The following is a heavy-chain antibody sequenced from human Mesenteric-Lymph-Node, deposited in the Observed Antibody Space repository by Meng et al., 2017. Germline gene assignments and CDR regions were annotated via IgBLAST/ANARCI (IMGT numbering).Heavy chain of an antibody. D-gene: IGHD3-3*01. CDR2: IIPIPDVA. Sequence: ASVKVSCKTSEGTFSTYTMSWVRQAPGRGLEWIGRIIPIPDVANYAQKFQGRVRITADKSTGTAYMELSSLTPEDTAVYYCARDDESGHYFSYFLHWGQGTLVTVSS. CDR3: ARDDESGHYFSYFLH. CDR1: EGTFSTYT. V-gene: IGHV1-69*04. J-gene: IGHJ1*01.